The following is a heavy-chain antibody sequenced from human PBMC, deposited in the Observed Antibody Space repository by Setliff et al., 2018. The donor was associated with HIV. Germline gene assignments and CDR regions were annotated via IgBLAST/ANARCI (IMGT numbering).Heavy chain of an antibody. CDR3: TIPASSLAPN. Sequence: SETLSLTCAVYGTSFSDYYWTWIRQPPGKGLEWIGEVNHSGTTNYNTSLKSRVIISVDTSNNQISLKLTSVTAADTAVYYCTIPASSLAPNWGRGTQVTVSS. J-gene: IGHJ4*02. CDR1: GTSFSDYY. CDR2: VNHSGTT. V-gene: IGHV4-34*01.